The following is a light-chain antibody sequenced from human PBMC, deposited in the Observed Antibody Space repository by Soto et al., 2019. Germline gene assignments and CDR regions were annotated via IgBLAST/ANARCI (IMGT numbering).Light chain of an antibody. CDR1: QSVGDN. Sequence: EIVMTQSPATLSVSPGDRATLSFRASQSVGDNLAWYQQKPGQAPRLVIRGASKRATGLPDRFSASGSGTEFTLTISSLQSEDVAVYYCQRYDDWPQTFGQGTKVDIK. J-gene: IGKJ1*01. CDR3: QRYDDWPQT. CDR2: GAS. V-gene: IGKV3-15*01.